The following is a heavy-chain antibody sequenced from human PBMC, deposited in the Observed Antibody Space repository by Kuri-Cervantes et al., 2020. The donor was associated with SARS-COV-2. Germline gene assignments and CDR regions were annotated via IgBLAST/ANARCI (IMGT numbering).Heavy chain of an antibody. Sequence: SETLSLTCAVYGGSFSGYYWSWIRQPPGKGLEWIGYIYYSGSTYYNPSLKSRVTISVDTSKNQFSLKLSSVTAADTAVYYCARGASKSSITMVRGVISGGVDYWGQGTLVTVSS. J-gene: IGHJ4*02. CDR2: IYYSGST. V-gene: IGHV4-30-4*08. CDR1: GGSFSGYY. D-gene: IGHD3-10*01. CDR3: ARGASKSSITMVRGVISGGVDY.